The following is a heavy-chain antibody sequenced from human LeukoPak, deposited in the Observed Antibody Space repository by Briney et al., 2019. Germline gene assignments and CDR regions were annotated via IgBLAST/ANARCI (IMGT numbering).Heavy chain of an antibody. CDR1: GGSVSSGTYY. Sequence: KASETLSLTCTVSGGSVSSGTYYWNWIRQPPGKGLEWIGYIYHSGSTNYNPSLKSRATISVDTPKNQFSLKLSSVTAADTAVYYCARGLVGATYYYYYMDVWGKGTTVTVSS. J-gene: IGHJ6*03. CDR2: IYHSGST. D-gene: IGHD1-26*01. CDR3: ARGLVGATYYYYYMDV. V-gene: IGHV4-61*01.